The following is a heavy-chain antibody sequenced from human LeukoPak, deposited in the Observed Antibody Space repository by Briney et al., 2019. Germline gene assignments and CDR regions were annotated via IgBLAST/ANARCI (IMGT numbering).Heavy chain of an antibody. V-gene: IGHV3-9*01. D-gene: IGHD1-26*01. CDR3: AKGVADSGRYWDKFDY. Sequence: GRSLRLSCAASGFTFDDHAMHWVRQAPGKGLEWVSGISWNSGSIGYADSVKGRFTISRDNSKNTLFLQMNSLRAEDTAVYYCAKGVADSGRYWDKFDYWGLGTQVTVSS. CDR2: ISWNSGSI. J-gene: IGHJ4*02. CDR1: GFTFDDHA.